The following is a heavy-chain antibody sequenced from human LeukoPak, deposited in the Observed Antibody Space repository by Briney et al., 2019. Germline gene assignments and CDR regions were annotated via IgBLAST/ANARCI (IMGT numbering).Heavy chain of an antibody. CDR2: INHSGST. CDR3: ARDLSPSNYYYDGSGSIYFDY. V-gene: IGHV4-34*01. CDR1: GGSFSGYY. D-gene: IGHD3-22*01. Sequence: SETLSLTCAVYGGSFSGYYWSWIRQPPGKGLEWIGEINHSGSTNYNPSLKSRVTISVDTSKNQFSLKLSSVTAEDTALYHCARDLSPSNYYYDGSGSIYFDYWGQGTLVTVSS. J-gene: IGHJ4*02.